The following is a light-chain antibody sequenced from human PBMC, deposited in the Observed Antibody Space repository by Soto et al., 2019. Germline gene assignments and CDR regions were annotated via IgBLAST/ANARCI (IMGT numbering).Light chain of an antibody. CDR1: QTISSN. CDR3: QQYNKWTPWT. J-gene: IGKJ1*01. Sequence: EIVMTQSPATLSVSPGERATLSCRASQTISSNLAWYQQKPAQAPRLLIYGASTRATGIPARFSGSGSGTEFSLTISSLQSEDFAVYYCQQYNKWTPWTFGQGTKVEIK. CDR2: GAS. V-gene: IGKV3-15*01.